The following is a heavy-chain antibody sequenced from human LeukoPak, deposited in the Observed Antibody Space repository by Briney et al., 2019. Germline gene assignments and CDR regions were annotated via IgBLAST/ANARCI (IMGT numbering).Heavy chain of an antibody. CDR3: TREASSIFDY. Sequence: AGGSLRLSCAASGFTFSSYWMSWVRRAPGKGLEWVANIKQDGRAIYYVDSVKGRFTISRDNAKNSLYVQMNSLGAEDTAVYYCTREASSIFDYWGQGTLVTVSS. D-gene: IGHD2-2*01. CDR1: GFTFSSYW. CDR2: IKQDGRAI. V-gene: IGHV3-7*01. J-gene: IGHJ4*02.